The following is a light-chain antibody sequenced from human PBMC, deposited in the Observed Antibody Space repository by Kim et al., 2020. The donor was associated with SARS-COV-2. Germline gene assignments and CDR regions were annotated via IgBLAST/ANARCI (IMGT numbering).Light chain of an antibody. J-gene: IGKJ5*01. CDR1: QSICGW. Sequence: ASVGDRVTITCRASQSICGWWAWYQQKPGKAPKLLIHDVSSVTSGVPSRFSGSGSETEFTLTISSLQPDDFATYYCQHHSTYPITFGQGTRLEIK. V-gene: IGKV1-5*01. CDR2: DVS. CDR3: QHHSTYPIT.